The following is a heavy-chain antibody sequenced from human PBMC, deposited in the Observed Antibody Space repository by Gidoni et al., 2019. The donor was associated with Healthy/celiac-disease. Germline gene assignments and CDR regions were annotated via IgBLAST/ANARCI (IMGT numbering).Heavy chain of an antibody. CDR1: GFTFSSYA. CDR3: ARDQTLIAVAGILDY. J-gene: IGHJ4*02. V-gene: IGHV3-30-3*01. Sequence: QVQLVESGGGVVQPGRSLRLSCAASGFTFSSYAMPWVRQAPGKGLEWVAVISYDGSNKYYADSVKGRFTISRDNSKNTLYLQMNSLRAEDTAVYYCARDQTLIAVAGILDYWGQGTLVTVSS. D-gene: IGHD6-19*01. CDR2: ISYDGSNK.